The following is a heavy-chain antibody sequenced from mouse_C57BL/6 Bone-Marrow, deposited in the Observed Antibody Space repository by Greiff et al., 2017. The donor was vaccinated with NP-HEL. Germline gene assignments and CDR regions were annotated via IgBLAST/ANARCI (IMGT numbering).Heavy chain of an antibody. CDR3: ERRRVITTVVEGYYFDY. J-gene: IGHJ2*01. Sequence: SGPELVKPGASVKISCKASGYSFTDYNMNWVKQSNGKSLEWIGVINPNYGTTSYNQKFKGKATLTVDQSSSTAYMQLNSLTSEDSAVYYGERRRVITTVVEGYYFDYWGQGTTLTVSS. CDR1: GYSFTDYN. V-gene: IGHV1-39*01. CDR2: INPNYGTT. D-gene: IGHD1-1*01.